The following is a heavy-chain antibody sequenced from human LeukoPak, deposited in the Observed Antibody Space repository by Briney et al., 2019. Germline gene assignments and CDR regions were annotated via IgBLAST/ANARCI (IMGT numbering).Heavy chain of an antibody. CDR2: IYYNGNT. D-gene: IGHD6-13*01. V-gene: IGHV4-39*07. CDR3: ARAIGGHLRTSSLSYYYYYMDV. Sequence: PSETLSPTFTVFGGLISNSTYYWGRVRQPPGKGLEWIGTIYYNGNTYYNPSLKSRVTILIDTSKNQFSLKLSSVTAADTAVYYCARAIGGHLRTSSLSYYYYYMDVWGKGTSVAVSS. J-gene: IGHJ6*03. CDR1: GGLISNSTYY.